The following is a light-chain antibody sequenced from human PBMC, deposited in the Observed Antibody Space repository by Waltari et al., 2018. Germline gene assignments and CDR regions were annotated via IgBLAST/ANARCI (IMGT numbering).Light chain of an antibody. Sequence: DIQMTQSPSTLTASVGDRVTITCRASQSISRWLAWCQQKPGKAPKLLIYKASSLASDVPSRFSGSGFGTDFTITISSLQPDDFATYYCQHYYSDSRAFGQGTKVEVK. J-gene: IGKJ1*01. CDR1: QSISRW. CDR3: QHYYSDSRA. V-gene: IGKV1-5*03. CDR2: KAS.